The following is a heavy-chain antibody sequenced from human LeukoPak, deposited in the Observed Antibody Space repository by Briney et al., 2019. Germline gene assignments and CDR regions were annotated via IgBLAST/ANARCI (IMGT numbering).Heavy chain of an antibody. D-gene: IGHD2-2*01. V-gene: IGHV4-61*08. Sequence: SETLSLTCTVSGGSISSGDYYWSWIRQPPGKGLEWIGYIYYSGSSNYNPSLKSRVTISVDTSKNQFSLKLTSVTAADTAVYYCARHPASNREYFQHWGQGTLVTVSS. J-gene: IGHJ1*01. CDR3: ARHPASNREYFQH. CDR1: GGSISSGDYY. CDR2: IYYSGSS.